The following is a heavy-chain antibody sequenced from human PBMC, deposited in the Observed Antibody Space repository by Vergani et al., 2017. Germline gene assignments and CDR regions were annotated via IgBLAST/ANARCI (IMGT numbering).Heavy chain of an antibody. J-gene: IGHJ6*03. D-gene: IGHD5-24*01. CDR2: IIPIFGTA. Sequence: QVQLVQSGAEVKKPGSSVKVSCKASGGTFSSYAISWVRQAPGQGLEWMGGIIPIFGTANYAQKFQGRVTITADESTSTAYMGLSSLRSEDTAVYYCARVKMATIASYYYYYYMDVWGKGTTVTVSS. V-gene: IGHV1-69*01. CDR1: GGTFSSYA. CDR3: ARVKMATIASYYYYYYMDV.